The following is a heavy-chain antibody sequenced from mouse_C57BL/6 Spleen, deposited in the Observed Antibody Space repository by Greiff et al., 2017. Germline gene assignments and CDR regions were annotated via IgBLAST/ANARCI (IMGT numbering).Heavy chain of an antibody. CDR2: IDPSDSYT. D-gene: IGHD1-1*01. CDR3: ARHCGSRAWFAY. Sequence: VQLQQPGAELVMPGASVKLSCKASGYTFTSYWMHWVKQRPGQGLEWIGEIDPSDSYTNYNQKFKGKSTLTVDKSSSTAYMQLSSLTSEDSAVYYCARHCGSRAWFAYWGQGTLVTVSA. V-gene: IGHV1-69*01. J-gene: IGHJ3*01. CDR1: GYTFTSYW.